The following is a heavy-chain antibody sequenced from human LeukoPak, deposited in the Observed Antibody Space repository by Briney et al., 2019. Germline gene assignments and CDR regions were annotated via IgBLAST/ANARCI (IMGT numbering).Heavy chain of an antibody. J-gene: IGHJ4*02. Sequence: SETLSLTCAVSGGSISSSNWWSWVRQPPGKGLEWIGDIYHSGSTDCNPSLKSRVAISVDTSKNQFSLKLSSVTAADTAVYYCARGSKAAPGTFDYWGQGTLVTVSS. D-gene: IGHD6-13*01. V-gene: IGHV4-4*02. CDR3: ARGSKAAPGTFDY. CDR1: GGSISSSNW. CDR2: IYHSGST.